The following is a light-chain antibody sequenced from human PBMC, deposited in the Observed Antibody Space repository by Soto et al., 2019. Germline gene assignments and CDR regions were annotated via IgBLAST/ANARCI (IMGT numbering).Light chain of an antibody. V-gene: IGKV1-16*02. CDR3: LQYNNYPFT. J-gene: IGKJ3*01. CDR2: AAS. Sequence: DVQMTQSPSSLSVSVGDSVTITCRASQGISNYLAWFQQKPGKAPKTLIYAASSLHSGVPSKFSGSSSGTDFTLTISGLQPEDFATYYCLQYNNYPFTFGPGTRVDFK. CDR1: QGISNY.